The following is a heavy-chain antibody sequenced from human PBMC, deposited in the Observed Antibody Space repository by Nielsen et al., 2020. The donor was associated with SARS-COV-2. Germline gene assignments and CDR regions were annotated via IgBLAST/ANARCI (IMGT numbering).Heavy chain of an antibody. CDR2: IYYSGST. CDR1: GGSISSYY. V-gene: IGHV4-59*08. CDR3: ARHRGSYYKFYFDY. Sequence: SETLPLTCTVSGGSISSYYWSWIRQPPGKGLEWIGYIYYSGSTNYNPSLKSRVTISVDTSKNQFSLKLSSVTAADTAVYYCARHRGSYYKFYFDYWGHGTLVTVSS. J-gene: IGHJ4*01. D-gene: IGHD1-26*01.